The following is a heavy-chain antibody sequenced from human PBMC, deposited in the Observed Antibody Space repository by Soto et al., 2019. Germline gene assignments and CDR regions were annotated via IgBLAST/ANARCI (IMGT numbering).Heavy chain of an antibody. J-gene: IGHJ3*02. CDR3: AQALVFTGGDGFEI. D-gene: IGHD1-1*01. CDR2: IYYRGNT. CDR1: GGSITTGGRY. Sequence: QVRLQEWGPGLVKPSQTLSLKCSVSGGSITTGGRYWSWIRQLPGKGLEWIGDIYYRGNTYYYASLKTRVTISVEAAKNQFSLKLSSVTAADTAVYYCAQALVFTGGDGFEIWGQVGLVTVSS. V-gene: IGHV4-31*02.